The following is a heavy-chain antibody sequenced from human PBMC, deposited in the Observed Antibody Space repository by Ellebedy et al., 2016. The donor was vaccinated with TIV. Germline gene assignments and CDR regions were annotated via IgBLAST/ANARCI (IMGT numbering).Heavy chain of an antibody. CDR1: GFTFSSFA. CDR2: LHGSGRGI. D-gene: IGHD5-24*01. J-gene: IGHJ3*01. CDR3: VKDQIAGDGRWVFDL. Sequence: PGGSLRLSCAASGFTFSSFAMGWVRRTPGQGLEGVSGLHGSGRGIWYSDSVKGRFTISRDNSKNTVYLQMNSLRAEDTGIYYCVKDQIAGDGRWVFDLWGQGTMVTVSS. V-gene: IGHV3-23*01.